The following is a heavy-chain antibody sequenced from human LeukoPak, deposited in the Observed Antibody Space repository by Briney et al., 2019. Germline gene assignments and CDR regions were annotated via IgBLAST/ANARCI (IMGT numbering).Heavy chain of an antibody. CDR3: ASRETVRTRSLENYYYYYMDV. CDR2: IYYSGST. J-gene: IGHJ6*03. CDR1: GGSISSGYYY. V-gene: IGHV4-39*07. D-gene: IGHD3-16*02. Sequence: PSETLSLTCSVSGGSISSGYYYWGWIRQPPGKGLEWIGSIYYSGSTNYNPSLKSRVTISVDTSKNQFSLKLSSVTAADTAVYYCASRETVRTRSLENYYYYYMDVWGKGTTVTVSS.